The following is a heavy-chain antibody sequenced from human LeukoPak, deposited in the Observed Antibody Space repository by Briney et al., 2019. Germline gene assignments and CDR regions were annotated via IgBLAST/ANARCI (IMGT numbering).Heavy chain of an antibody. J-gene: IGHJ4*02. CDR1: GFTFSSYS. Sequence: PGGSLRLSCAASGFTFSSYSMNWVRQAPGKGLEWVLSISSSSSYIYYADSVKGRFTISRDNAKNSLYLQMNSLRAEDTAVYYCARDTGDSSGYYAYWGQGTLVTVSS. CDR2: ISSSSSYI. D-gene: IGHD3-22*01. CDR3: ARDTGDSSGYYAY. V-gene: IGHV3-21*01.